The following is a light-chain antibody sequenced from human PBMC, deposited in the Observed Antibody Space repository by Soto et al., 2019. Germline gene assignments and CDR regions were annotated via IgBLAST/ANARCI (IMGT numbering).Light chain of an antibody. J-gene: IGKJ2*01. CDR2: DTS. CDR3: QQRSNWPPYT. Sequence: EIVLTQSPATLSLSPGESATLSCRANQSVSHYLAWYQQNPVQTPRLLIFDTSNRAAGIPARFSGRGSGTDFPLNISSLEPKDFAVYYCQQRSNWPPYTFGQGTKLEIK. CDR1: QSVSHY. V-gene: IGKV3-11*01.